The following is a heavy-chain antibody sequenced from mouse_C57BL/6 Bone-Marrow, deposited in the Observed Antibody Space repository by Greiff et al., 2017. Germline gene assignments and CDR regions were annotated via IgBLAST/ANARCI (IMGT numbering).Heavy chain of an antibody. V-gene: IGHV1-52*01. CDR1: GYTFTSYW. J-gene: IGHJ3*01. D-gene: IGHD3-1*01. CDR2: IDPSDSET. Sequence: QVQLQQPGAELVRPGSSVKLSCKASGYTFTSYWMHWVKQRPIQGLEWIGNIDPSDSETHYNQKFKDKATLTVDKSSSTAYMQLSSLSSEDSAVYYCASGSCSAWFAYWGQGTLVTVSA. CDR3: ASGSCSAWFAY.